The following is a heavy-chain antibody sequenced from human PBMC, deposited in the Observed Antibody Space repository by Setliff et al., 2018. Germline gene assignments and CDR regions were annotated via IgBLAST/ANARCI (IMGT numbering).Heavy chain of an antibody. D-gene: IGHD6-6*01. Sequence: SETLSLTCTVSGGSISSYYWSWIRQPPGKGLEWIGYIYYSGSTNYNPSLKSRVTISVDTSKNQFSLKLTSVTAADTAVYYCARARSQNWYFDLWGRGTLVTVSS. V-gene: IGHV4-59*08. J-gene: IGHJ2*01. CDR2: IYYSGST. CDR1: GGSISSYY. CDR3: ARARSQNWYFDL.